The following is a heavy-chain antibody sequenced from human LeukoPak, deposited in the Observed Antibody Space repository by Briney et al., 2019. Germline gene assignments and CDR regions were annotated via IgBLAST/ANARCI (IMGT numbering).Heavy chain of an antibody. CDR2: IWYDGSNK. CDR1: GFTFSSYG. Sequence: PGGSLRLSGAASGFTFSSYGMHWVRQAPGKGLEWVAVIWYDGSNKYYADSVKGRFTISRDNSKNTLYLQMNTLRAEDTAVYYCAGDAGRYYDWLGYWGQGTLVTVSS. V-gene: IGHV3-33*01. CDR3: AGDAGRYYDWLGY. J-gene: IGHJ4*02. D-gene: IGHD3-9*01.